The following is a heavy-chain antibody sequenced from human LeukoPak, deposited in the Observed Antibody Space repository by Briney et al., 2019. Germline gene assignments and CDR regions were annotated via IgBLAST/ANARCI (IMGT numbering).Heavy chain of an antibody. CDR1: GFTFSSYG. J-gene: IGHJ6*02. Sequence: GGSLRLSCAASGFTFSSYGMRWVRQAPGKGLEWVAVIWYDGSNKYYADSVKGRFTISRDNSKNTLYLQMNSLRAEDTAVYYCARDWRLGYYYYYGMDVWGQGTTVTVSS. D-gene: IGHD3-3*01. V-gene: IGHV3-33*01. CDR2: IWYDGSNK. CDR3: ARDWRLGYYYYYGMDV.